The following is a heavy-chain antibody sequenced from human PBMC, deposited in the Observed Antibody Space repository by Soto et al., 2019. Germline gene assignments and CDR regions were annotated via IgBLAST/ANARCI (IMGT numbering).Heavy chain of an antibody. CDR2: INHSGST. D-gene: IGHD2-8*02. Sequence: QVQLQQWGAGLLKPSETLSLTCAVYGGSFSGYYWTWIRQPPGTGLEWIGEINHSGSTNYNPSLKRRVTITIDTSKNQVSLKLTSVTAADTAVYYRARDKITGLFDYWGQGTLVTVSS. V-gene: IGHV4-34*01. CDR1: GGSFSGYY. CDR3: ARDKITGLFDY. J-gene: IGHJ4*02.